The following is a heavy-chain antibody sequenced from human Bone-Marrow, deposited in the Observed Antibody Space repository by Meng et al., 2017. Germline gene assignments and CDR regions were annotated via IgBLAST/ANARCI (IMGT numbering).Heavy chain of an antibody. Sequence: QVELVESGGGVGQPGRSLRLSCAASGFTFSSYAMHWVRQAPGKGLEWVAVISYDGSNKYYADSVKGRFTISRDNSKNTLYLQMNSLRAEDTAVYYCARTYGDPRYYFDYWGQGTLVTVSS. D-gene: IGHD4-17*01. CDR3: ARTYGDPRYYFDY. CDR2: ISYDGSNK. J-gene: IGHJ4*02. CDR1: GFTFSSYA. V-gene: IGHV3-30*04.